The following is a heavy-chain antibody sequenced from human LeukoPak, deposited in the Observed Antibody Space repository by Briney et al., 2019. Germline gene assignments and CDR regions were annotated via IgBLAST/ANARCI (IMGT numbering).Heavy chain of an antibody. D-gene: IGHD2-21*02. CDR3: AREGAYCGGDCFGD. CDR1: GFTVSDNY. Sequence: GGSLRLSCAASGFTVSDNYMSWVRQAPGKGLEWVSVIYRGGTTYYADSVKGRSTISRDNSKSTLHLQMNSLRAEDTAVYYCAREGAYCGGDCFGDWGQGTLVTVSS. J-gene: IGHJ4*02. V-gene: IGHV3-53*01. CDR2: IYRGGTT.